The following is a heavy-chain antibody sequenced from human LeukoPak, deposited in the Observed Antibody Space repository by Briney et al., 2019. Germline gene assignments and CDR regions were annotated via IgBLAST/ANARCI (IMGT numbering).Heavy chain of an antibody. V-gene: IGHV4-59*01. CDR1: GGSISSYY. CDR3: ARGPGATDIDY. Sequence: SETLSLTCTVSGGSISSYYWSWIRQPPGKGLEWIGYIYYNGSTNYNPSLKSRVTISVDTSKNQFSLKLSSVTAADTAVYYCARGPGATDIDYWGQGTLVTVSS. J-gene: IGHJ4*02. CDR2: IYYNGST. D-gene: IGHD1-26*01.